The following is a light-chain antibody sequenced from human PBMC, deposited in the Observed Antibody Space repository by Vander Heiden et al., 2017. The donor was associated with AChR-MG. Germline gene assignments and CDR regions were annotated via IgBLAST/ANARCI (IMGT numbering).Light chain of an antibody. CDR3: SSYAGSNNLV. V-gene: IGLV2-8*01. J-gene: IGLJ2*01. CDR1: SRDVGGYNY. CDR2: EVS. Sequence: QSALTQRPSAPGSPGQSVTISCTGTSRDVGGYNYVSWYQQHPGKAPRLMIDEVSKRPSGVPGRFSGSKSGNTASLTGSGLQAEDEADYYCSSYAGSNNLVFGGGTKLTVL.